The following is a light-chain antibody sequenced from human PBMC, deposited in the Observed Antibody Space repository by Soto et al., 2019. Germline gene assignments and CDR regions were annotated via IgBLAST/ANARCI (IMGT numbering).Light chain of an antibody. CDR3: SSYTSTSTPCV. J-gene: IGLJ1*01. CDR2: GVT. CDR1: SSDVGAYDY. Sequence: QSALTQPASVSGSPGQSITISCTGTSSDVGAYDYVSWYQQHPGKAPKLLIYGVTNRPSGVSDRFSGSKSGNSASLTISGPQADDEADYHCSSYTSTSTPCVFGTGTKLTVL. V-gene: IGLV2-14*01.